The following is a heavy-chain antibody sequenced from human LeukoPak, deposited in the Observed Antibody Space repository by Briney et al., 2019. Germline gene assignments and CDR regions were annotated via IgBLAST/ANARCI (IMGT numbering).Heavy chain of an antibody. V-gene: IGHV3-74*01. CDR1: GFIFSNHA. J-gene: IGHJ5*02. CDR2: INSDGSST. D-gene: IGHD2-15*01. Sequence: GGSLRLSCAASGFIFSNHALHWVRQAPGKGLVWVSRINSDGSSTSYADSVKGRFTISRDNAKNTLYLQMNSLRAEDTAVYYCAREYSTGFDPWGQGTLVTVSS. CDR3: AREYSTGFDP.